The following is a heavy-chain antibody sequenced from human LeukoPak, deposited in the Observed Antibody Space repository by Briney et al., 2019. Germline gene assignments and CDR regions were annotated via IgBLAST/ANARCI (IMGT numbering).Heavy chain of an antibody. CDR2: ISYDGSNK. J-gene: IGHJ4*02. D-gene: IGHD3-22*01. V-gene: IGHV3-30*18. CDR3: AKGVVSPFDY. Sequence: GGSLRLSCAASGFTFSSYGMHWVRQAPGKGLEWVAVISYDGSNKYYADSVKGRLTISRDNSKNTLYLQMNSLRAEDTAVYYCAKGVVSPFDYWGQGTLVTVSS. CDR1: GFTFSSYG.